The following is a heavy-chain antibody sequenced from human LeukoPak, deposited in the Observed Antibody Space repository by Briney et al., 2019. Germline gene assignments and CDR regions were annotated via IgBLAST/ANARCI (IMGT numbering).Heavy chain of an antibody. CDR2: IKSKNDGGTT. CDR3: TTDYGSGSYHYFNY. D-gene: IGHD3-10*01. CDR1: GFTFSNAW. V-gene: IGHV3-15*01. J-gene: IGHJ4*02. Sequence: GGSLRLSCAASGFTFSNAWMSWVRQAPGKGLEWVGRIKSKNDGGTTDYAAPVKGRFTILRDDSKNTLYLQMNSLKTEDTAVYYCTTDYGSGSYHYFNYWGQGTLVTVSS.